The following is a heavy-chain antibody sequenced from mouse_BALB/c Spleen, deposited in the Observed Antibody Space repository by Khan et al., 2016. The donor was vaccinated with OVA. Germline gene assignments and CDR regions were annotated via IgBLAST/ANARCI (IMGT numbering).Heavy chain of an antibody. Sequence: QVQLKESGAELARPGASVKLSCKASGYTFTDYNINWVKQRTGQGLEWIGEIYPGSNNTYYNEKFKGKATLTADKSSRTAYMQHSSLTAEDSAFYFWAREWGAWFPYWGQGTLVTVSA. V-gene: IGHV1-77*01. CDR3: AREWGAWFPY. J-gene: IGHJ3*01. CDR2: IYPGSNNT. CDR1: GYTFTDYN.